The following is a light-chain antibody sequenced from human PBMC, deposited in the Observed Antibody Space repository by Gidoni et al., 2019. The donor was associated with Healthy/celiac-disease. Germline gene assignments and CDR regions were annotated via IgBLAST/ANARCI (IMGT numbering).Light chain of an antibody. CDR2: LGS. J-gene: IGKJ2*01. CDR1: QRLLNSNGYNY. CDR3: MQALQTPRT. Sequence: DIVMTQSPLSLPVTPGEPASTSCRSSQRLLNSNGYNYWDWYLQKPGQSPQLLIYLGSNRASGVPDRFSGSGSGTDFTLKISRVEAEDVGVYYCMQALQTPRTFGQGTKLEIK. V-gene: IGKV2-28*01.